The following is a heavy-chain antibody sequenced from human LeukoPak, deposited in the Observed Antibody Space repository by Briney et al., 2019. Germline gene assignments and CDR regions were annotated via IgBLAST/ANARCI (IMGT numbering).Heavy chain of an antibody. CDR2: ISPYNGNT. Sequence: ASVKVSCKASGYTFTSVGITWVRRAPGQGLEWMGWISPYNGNTRYAQKFQGRVAMTTDTSTTTAYMELRGLRFNDTAVYYCARAGPGSGWYFDYWGQGTLVTVPS. D-gene: IGHD6-19*01. CDR3: ARAGPGSGWYFDY. J-gene: IGHJ4*02. CDR1: GYTFTSVG. V-gene: IGHV1-18*01.